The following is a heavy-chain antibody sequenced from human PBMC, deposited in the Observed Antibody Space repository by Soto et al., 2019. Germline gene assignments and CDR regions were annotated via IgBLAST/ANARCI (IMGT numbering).Heavy chain of an antibody. V-gene: IGHV1-46*01. CDR1: GYTFTSYY. CDR3: ARIGYCSGGSCYYFDY. Sequence: ASVKVSCKASGYTFTSYYMHWVRQAPGQGLEWMGIINPSGGSTSYAQKFQGRVTMTRDTSTSTVYMELSSLRSEDTAVYYCARIGYCSGGSCYYFDYWGQGTLVTVSS. J-gene: IGHJ4*02. CDR2: INPSGGST. D-gene: IGHD2-15*01.